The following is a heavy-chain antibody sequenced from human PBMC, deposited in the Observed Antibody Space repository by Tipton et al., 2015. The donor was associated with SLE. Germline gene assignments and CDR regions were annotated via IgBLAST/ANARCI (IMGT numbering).Heavy chain of an antibody. CDR2: INSDGSST. V-gene: IGHV3-74*03. J-gene: IGHJ3*02. CDR1: GFTFSSYG. CDR3: ARDLPDYYDSSGYRGFDI. D-gene: IGHD3-22*01. Sequence: SLRLSCAASGFTFSSYGMHWVRQAPGKGLVWVSRINSDGSSTTYADSVKGRFTIPRDNAKNTLHLQMNSLRVEDTAVYYCARDLPDYYDSSGYRGFDIWGQGTMVTVSA.